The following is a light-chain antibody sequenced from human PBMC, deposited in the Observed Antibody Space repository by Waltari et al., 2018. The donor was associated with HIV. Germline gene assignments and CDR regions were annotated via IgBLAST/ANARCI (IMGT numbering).Light chain of an antibody. V-gene: IGKV1-27*01. J-gene: IGKJ2*01. CDR2: DAS. CDR3: QRYNGAPPYT. CDR1: QGISNY. Sequence: DIQMTQSPSSLSASLGDRVTITCRASQGISNYLAWYQQKPGKVPELLMYDASTLQSGVPSRFSGSGSGTHFTLTISSLQPEDVATYYCQRYNGAPPYTFGQGTKLEIK.